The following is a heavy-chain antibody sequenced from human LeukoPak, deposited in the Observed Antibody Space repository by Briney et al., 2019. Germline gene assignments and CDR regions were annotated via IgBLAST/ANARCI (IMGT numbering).Heavy chain of an antibody. CDR1: GGSISSYY. D-gene: IGHD3-3*01. V-gene: IGHV4-59*01. J-gene: IGHJ3*02. CDR2: IDYSGST. Sequence: SETLSLTCTVSGGSISSYYWSWIGQPPGKGLEWIGYIDYSGSTNYNPSLKSRVTISVDTSKNPFSLKLSSVTAADTAVYYCARWYYDFDAFDIWGQGTMVTVSS. CDR3: ARWYYDFDAFDI.